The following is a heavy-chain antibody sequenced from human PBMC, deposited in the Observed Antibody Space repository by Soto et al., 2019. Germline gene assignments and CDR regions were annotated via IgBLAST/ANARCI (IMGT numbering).Heavy chain of an antibody. J-gene: IGHJ4*02. CDR3: AYDILTGYRTKYYFDY. CDR2: IIPIFGTT. D-gene: IGHD3-9*01. CDR1: GGTFSSYA. Sequence: QVQLVQSGAEVKKPGSSVKVSCKASGGTFSSYAISWVRQAPGQGLEWMGGIIPIFGTTNYAQKFQGRVTITADESTSTAYMELSSLRSEDTAVYYCAYDILTGYRTKYYFDYWGQGTLVTVSS. V-gene: IGHV1-69*01.